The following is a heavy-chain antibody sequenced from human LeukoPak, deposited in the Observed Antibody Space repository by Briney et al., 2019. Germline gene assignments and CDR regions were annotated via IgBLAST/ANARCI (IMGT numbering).Heavy chain of an antibody. Sequence: SETLSLTCTVSGGSISSSSYYWGWIRQPPGKGLEWIGSIYYSGSTYYNPSLKSRVTISVDTFKNQFSLKLSSVTAADTAVYYCARLYSSGWFDYWGQGTLVTVSS. J-gene: IGHJ4*02. CDR3: ARLYSSGWFDY. CDR2: IYYSGST. CDR1: GGSISSSSYY. V-gene: IGHV4-39*01. D-gene: IGHD6-19*01.